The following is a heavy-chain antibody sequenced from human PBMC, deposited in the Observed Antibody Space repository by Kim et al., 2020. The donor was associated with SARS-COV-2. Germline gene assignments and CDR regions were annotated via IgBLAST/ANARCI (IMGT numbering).Heavy chain of an antibody. CDR2: LRNDGTQ. CDR1: GITISNYW. V-gene: IGHV3-7*01. Sequence: GGSLRLSCAASGITISNYWMTWVRQAPGKGLEWVASLRNDGTQFCVDSLKGRFTIYRDNAKNSLFLQMNSLRAEDTAVYYCARSISEIEAARIGIYFHQWGQGTLVSVSS. D-gene: IGHD6-13*01. J-gene: IGHJ1*01. CDR3: ARSISEIEAARIGIYFHQ.